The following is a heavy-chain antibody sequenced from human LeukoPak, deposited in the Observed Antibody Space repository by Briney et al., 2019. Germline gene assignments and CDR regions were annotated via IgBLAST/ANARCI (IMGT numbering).Heavy chain of an antibody. D-gene: IGHD6-19*01. Sequence: SETLSLTCTVSGGSISSYYWSWIRQPPGKGLEWIGYIYYSGNTNYNPSLKSRVTISVDTSKNQFSLKLSSVTAADTAVYYCARVLSSGWYGYYYYGMDVWGQGTTVTVSS. V-gene: IGHV4-59*01. CDR3: ARVLSSGWYGYYYYGMDV. J-gene: IGHJ6*02. CDR2: IYYSGNT. CDR1: GGSISSYY.